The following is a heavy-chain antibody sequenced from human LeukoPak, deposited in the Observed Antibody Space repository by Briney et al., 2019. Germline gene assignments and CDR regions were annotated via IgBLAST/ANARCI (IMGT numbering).Heavy chain of an antibody. CDR3: ARSSYPSSDTMVRGVTTEIYYFDY. Sequence: SETLSLTCAVYGGCFSGYYWSWIRQPPGKGLEWIGEINHSGSTNYNPSLKSRVTISVDTSKNQFSLKLSSVTAADTAVYYCARSSYPSSDTMVRGVTTEIYYFDYWGQGTLVTVSS. V-gene: IGHV4-34*01. CDR1: GGCFSGYY. J-gene: IGHJ4*02. CDR2: INHSGST. D-gene: IGHD3-10*01.